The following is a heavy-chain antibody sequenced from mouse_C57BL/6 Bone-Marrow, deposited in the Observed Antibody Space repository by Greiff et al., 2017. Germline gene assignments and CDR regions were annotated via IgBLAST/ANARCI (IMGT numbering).Heavy chain of an antibody. CDR1: GYTFTSYW. D-gene: IGHD1-1*01. V-gene: IGHV1-64*01. CDR3: ARHYYYVTYYFDY. CDR2: IHPNSGST. Sequence: QVQLQQPGAELVKPGASVKLSCKASGYTFTSYWMHWVKQRPGQGLEWIGMIHPNSGSTNYNEKFKSKATLTVDKSSSTAYMQLSSLTSEDSAVYYCARHYYYVTYYFDYWGQGTTLTVSS. J-gene: IGHJ2*01.